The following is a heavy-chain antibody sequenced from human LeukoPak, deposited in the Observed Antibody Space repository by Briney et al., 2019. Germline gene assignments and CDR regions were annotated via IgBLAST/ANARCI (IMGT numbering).Heavy chain of an antibody. CDR1: GFTVSSNY. Sequence: GGSLRLSCAASGFTVSSNYMSWVRQAPGKGLEWGSVIYSGGSTYYADSVKGRFTISRDNSKNTLYLQMNSLRAEDTAVYYCASGDYYDSSGYYDAFDIWGQGTMVTVSS. V-gene: IGHV3-66*02. D-gene: IGHD3-22*01. CDR2: IYSGGST. CDR3: ASGDYYDSSGYYDAFDI. J-gene: IGHJ3*02.